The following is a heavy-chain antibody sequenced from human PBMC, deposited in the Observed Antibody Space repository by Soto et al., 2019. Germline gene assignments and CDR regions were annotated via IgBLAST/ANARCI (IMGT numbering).Heavy chain of an antibody. CDR2: IYYSGGT. V-gene: IGHV4-59*03. CDR1: GGSISSSY. Sequence: LSLSCTVSGGSISSSYWGGIRQPPGGGLEWIGLIYYSGGTNYKASLTSRVTISVDTSKNQFSLNLSSVTAAHATVDYGAIGFGDCSSSRGSRRSFDPWGQGTLVTVSS. D-gene: IGHD2-2*03. J-gene: IGHJ5*02. CDR3: AIGFGDCSSSRGSRRSFDP.